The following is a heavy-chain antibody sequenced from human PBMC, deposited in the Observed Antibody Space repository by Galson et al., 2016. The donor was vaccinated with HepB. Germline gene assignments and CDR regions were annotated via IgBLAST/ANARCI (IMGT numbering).Heavy chain of an antibody. CDR1: GFTFSDYA. Sequence: SLRLSCAASGFTFSDYAMSWVRQAPGKGLEWVSGISGRSGSTDYADSVKGRFSISRDNSKNRVFLQMSSLRAEDTAKYYCAKDDDLYSGDYPDYWGQGTLVIVSS. V-gene: IGHV3-23*01. CDR3: AKDDDLYSGDYPDY. CDR2: ISGRSGST. J-gene: IGHJ4*02. D-gene: IGHD1-26*01.